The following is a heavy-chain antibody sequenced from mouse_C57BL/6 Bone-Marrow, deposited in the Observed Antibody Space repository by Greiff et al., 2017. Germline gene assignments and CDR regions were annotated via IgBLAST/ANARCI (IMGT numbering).Heavy chain of an antibody. CDR1: GFTFSSYA. J-gene: IGHJ3*01. Sequence: EVKLVESGGGLVKPGGTLNLSCAASGFTFSSYAMSWVRQTPEKRLEWVATISDGGSYTYYPDNVKGRFTISRDNAKNNLYLQMSHLKSEDTAMYYCARDEGKAYWGQGTLVTVSA. V-gene: IGHV5-4*01. CDR3: ARDEGKAY. CDR2: ISDGGSYT.